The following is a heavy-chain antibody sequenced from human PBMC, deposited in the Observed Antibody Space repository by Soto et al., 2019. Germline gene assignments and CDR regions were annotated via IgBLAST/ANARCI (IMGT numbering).Heavy chain of an antibody. CDR1: GGSISSGGYY. CDR3: ARGPRKSQWGITMIVVVIKSAFDI. CDR2: IYYSGST. V-gene: IGHV4-31*03. D-gene: IGHD3-22*01. J-gene: IGHJ3*02. Sequence: SETLSLTCTVSGGSISSGGYYWSWIRQHPGKGLEWIGYIYYSGSTYYNPSLKSRVTISVDTSKNQFSLKLSSVTAADTAVYYCARGPRKSQWGITMIVVVIKSAFDIWRQGTMVTVSS.